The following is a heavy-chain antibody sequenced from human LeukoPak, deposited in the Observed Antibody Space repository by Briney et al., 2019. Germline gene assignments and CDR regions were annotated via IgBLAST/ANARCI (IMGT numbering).Heavy chain of an antibody. CDR3: ARVYSGATYYFDY. Sequence: GGSLRLSCAASAFTFSSYSMNWVRQAPEKGLEWVSSISSSSSYIYYADSVKGRFNISRDNAQNSLYLQMNSLRAEDTAVYYCARVYSGATYYFDYWGQGTLVSVSS. CDR2: ISSSSSYI. D-gene: IGHD1-26*01. J-gene: IGHJ4*02. CDR1: AFTFSSYS. V-gene: IGHV3-21*01.